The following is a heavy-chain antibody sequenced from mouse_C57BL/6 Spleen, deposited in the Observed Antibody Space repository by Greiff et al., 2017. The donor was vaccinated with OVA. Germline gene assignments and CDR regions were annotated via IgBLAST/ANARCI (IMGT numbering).Heavy chain of an antibody. CDR2: ISSGGSYT. Sequence: EVQLVESGGDLVKPGGSLKLSCAASGFTFSSYGMSWVRQTPDKRLEWVATISSGGSYTYYPDSVKGRFTISRDNAKNTLYLQMSSLKSEDTAMYYCARGEDYWGQGTSVTVSS. J-gene: IGHJ4*01. V-gene: IGHV5-6*01. CDR1: GFTFSSYG. CDR3: ARGEDY.